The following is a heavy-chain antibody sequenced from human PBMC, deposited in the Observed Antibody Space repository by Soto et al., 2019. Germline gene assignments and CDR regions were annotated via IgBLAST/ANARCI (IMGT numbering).Heavy chain of an antibody. Sequence: SETLSLTCAVYGGSFSGYYWSWIRQPPGKGLEWIGEINHSGSTNYNPSLKSRVTISVDTSKNQFSLKLSSVTAADTAVYYCARTSEMATTEALYYFDYWGQGTLVTVSS. J-gene: IGHJ4*02. V-gene: IGHV4-34*01. CDR1: GGSFSGYY. CDR3: ARTSEMATTEALYYFDY. CDR2: INHSGST. D-gene: IGHD5-12*01.